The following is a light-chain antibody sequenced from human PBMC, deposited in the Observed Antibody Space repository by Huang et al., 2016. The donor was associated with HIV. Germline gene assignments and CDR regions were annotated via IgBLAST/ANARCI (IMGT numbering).Light chain of an antibody. CDR2: GAV. J-gene: IGKJ1*01. CDR1: QNINNN. V-gene: IGKV3-15*01. CDR3: QQYGDWPRT. Sequence: VMTQSPASLPVSPGDRATLFCRARQNINNNLAWYQKGPGRAPRLLIYGAVTRATGVPPRFSGSGSGTNFTLTISSLQSEDFAVYYCQQYGDWPRTFGQGTKVEV.